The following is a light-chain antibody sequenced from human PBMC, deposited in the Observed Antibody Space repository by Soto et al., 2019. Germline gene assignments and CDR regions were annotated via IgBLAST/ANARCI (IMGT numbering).Light chain of an antibody. CDR1: PSVSSSY. J-gene: IGKJ1*01. CDR3: QQYGDSPRT. Sequence: EIVLTQSPGTLSLSPGERATLYCRASPSVSSSYLAWYQQKPGQAPRLLIYGASSRATGIPDRFSGSGSGTDFTLTISRLEPEDFAVYYCQQYGDSPRTFGQGTKVEIK. V-gene: IGKV3-20*01. CDR2: GAS.